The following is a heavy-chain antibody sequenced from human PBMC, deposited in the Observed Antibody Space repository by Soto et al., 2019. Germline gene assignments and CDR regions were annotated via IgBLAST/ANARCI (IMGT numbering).Heavy chain of an antibody. V-gene: IGHV1-69*06. Sequence: QVQLVQSGAEVKKPGSSVKVSCKASGDTFSIYAISWVRQAPGEGLEWMGGIIPVFGKPNYAQQFQGRVTINKDKYTKTAYMELSIIRYEDTAVYYCATVYNDGSCYIYYYFEYWGQGTLVTVSS. CDR3: ATVYNDGSCYIYYYFEY. D-gene: IGHD3-22*01. CDR1: GDTFSIYA. J-gene: IGHJ4*02. CDR2: IIPVFGKP.